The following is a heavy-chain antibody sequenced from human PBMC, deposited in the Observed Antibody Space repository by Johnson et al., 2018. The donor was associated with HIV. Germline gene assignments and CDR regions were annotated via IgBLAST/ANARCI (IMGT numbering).Heavy chain of an antibody. CDR3: AKGPWGYGDYHAFDI. CDR1: GLTFDDYG. D-gene: IGHD4-17*01. CDR2: INWKGGST. V-gene: IGHV3-20*04. Sequence: VQLVESGGGVVRPGGSLRLSCAASGLTFDDYGMSWVRQAPGKGLEWVSGINWKGGSTGYADSVKGRFTIARENSKNTLYLQMNSLRIEDMAVYYCAKGPWGYGDYHAFDIWGQGTKVTVSS. J-gene: IGHJ3*02.